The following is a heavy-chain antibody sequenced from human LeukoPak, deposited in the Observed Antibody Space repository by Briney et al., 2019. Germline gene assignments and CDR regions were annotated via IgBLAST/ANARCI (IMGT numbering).Heavy chain of an antibody. D-gene: IGHD4-23*01. J-gene: IGHJ4*02. CDR1: DFTVSNNY. Sequence: PGGSLRLSCAASDFTVSNNYMSWVRQAPGKGLEWVSVIYSNESTYYADSVKGRFTISRDTSKNTVYLQMNSLRAEDTAMDYCARGLHLGTVVRTYYFDYWGQGTLVTVSS. CDR3: ARGLHLGTVVRTYYFDY. V-gene: IGHV3-53*01. CDR2: IYSNEST.